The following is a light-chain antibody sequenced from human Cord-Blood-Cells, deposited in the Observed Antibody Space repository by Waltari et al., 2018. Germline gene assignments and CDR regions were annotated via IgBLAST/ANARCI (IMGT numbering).Light chain of an antibody. CDR3: CSYACSYTSV. V-gene: IGLV2-11*01. CDR1: SSDVGGYNY. Sequence: QSALTQPRPVSGSPGQSVTISCTGTSSDVGGYNYVYWYQQHPGKAPKRIIYAVSQRPSGVPGRLAGSKSGDTSSLTISALQAEDEADYYCCSYACSYTSVFGTGTKVTVL. CDR2: AVS. J-gene: IGLJ1*01.